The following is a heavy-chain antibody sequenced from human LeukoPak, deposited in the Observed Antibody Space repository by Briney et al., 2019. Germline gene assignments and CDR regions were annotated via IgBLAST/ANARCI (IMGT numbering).Heavy chain of an antibody. CDR3: ARDRGGSRMDV. J-gene: IGHJ6*02. CDR1: GGSISSSSYY. CDR2: IYYSGST. V-gene: IGHV4-39*07. Sequence: SETLSLTCTVSGGSISSSSYYWGWIRQPPGKGLEWIGSIYYSGSTYYNPSLKSRVTISVDTSKNQFSLKLSSVTAADTAVYYCARDRGGSRMDVWGQGTTVTVSS.